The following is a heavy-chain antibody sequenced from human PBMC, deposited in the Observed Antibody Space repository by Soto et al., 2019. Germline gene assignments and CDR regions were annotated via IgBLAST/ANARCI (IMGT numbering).Heavy chain of an antibody. Sequence: SSETLSLTCTVSGGYISNYWWNWIRQSPGKGLEWMGNIYYTGSTKYNPSLQSRVTISVDMSKSQFSLRLSSVTAADTTIYYCARDRDWNDWFDPWGQGILVTVSS. J-gene: IGHJ5*02. D-gene: IGHD1-1*01. CDR3: ARDRDWNDWFDP. V-gene: IGHV4-59*01. CDR1: GGYISNYW. CDR2: IYYTGST.